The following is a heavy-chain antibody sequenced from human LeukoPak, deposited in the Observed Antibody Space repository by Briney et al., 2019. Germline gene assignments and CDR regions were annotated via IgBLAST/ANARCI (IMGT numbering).Heavy chain of an antibody. CDR2: INSDESTT. CDR3: ARSDWFDP. Sequence: GGSLRLPCVASGFTLSGHWMHWVRKAPGKGLVWVSRINSDESTTVYADSVKGRFTISRDNAKNTLYLQMNSLTAEDTAVYYCARSDWFDPWGQGTLVTVSS. J-gene: IGHJ5*02. V-gene: IGHV3-74*01. CDR1: GFTLSGHW.